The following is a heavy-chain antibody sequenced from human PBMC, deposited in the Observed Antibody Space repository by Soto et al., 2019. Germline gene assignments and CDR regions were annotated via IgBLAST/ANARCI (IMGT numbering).Heavy chain of an antibody. CDR3: ARRYIAAPATAFDL. Sequence: LGESLKISCQGSGYRFSTYWIHWVRQLPGKGLESVGIIYPADSDTRYSPSFQGQVTISADKTISTTYLQWSSLKASDTAMYFCARRYIAAPATAFDLWGQGTPVTVSS. J-gene: IGHJ4*02. V-gene: IGHV5-51*01. CDR1: GYRFSTYW. D-gene: IGHD6-13*01. CDR2: IYPADSDT.